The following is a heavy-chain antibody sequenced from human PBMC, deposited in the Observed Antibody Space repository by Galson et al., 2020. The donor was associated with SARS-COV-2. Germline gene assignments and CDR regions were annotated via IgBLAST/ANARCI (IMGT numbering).Heavy chain of an antibody. Sequence: SETLSLTCTVSGASIKSGTYYWGWVRQPPGEGLEWISSIFYSGNTYYNPSLKSRVTISLDTSKNQFSLKLTSVTAADTALYYCASTSDFVTKIGDYWSQGTLVTVSS. V-gene: IGHV4-39*07. CDR3: ASTSDFVTKIGDY. J-gene: IGHJ4*02. CDR1: GASIKSGTYY. CDR2: IFYSGNT. D-gene: IGHD4-17*01.